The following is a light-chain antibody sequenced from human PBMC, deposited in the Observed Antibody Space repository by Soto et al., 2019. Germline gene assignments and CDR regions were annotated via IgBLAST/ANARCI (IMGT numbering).Light chain of an antibody. CDR2: DAA. CDR3: QQYGTSSWT. Sequence: EIVLTQSPGTLSLSPGDRATLSCGASQSVPNNYLAWYQQKPGLAPRLLIYDAAYRANGIPDRFSGSGSGTAFTLTISRLEPEDFVVYYCQQYGTSSWTFGQGTKVDIK. V-gene: IGKV3D-20*01. J-gene: IGKJ1*01. CDR1: QSVPNNY.